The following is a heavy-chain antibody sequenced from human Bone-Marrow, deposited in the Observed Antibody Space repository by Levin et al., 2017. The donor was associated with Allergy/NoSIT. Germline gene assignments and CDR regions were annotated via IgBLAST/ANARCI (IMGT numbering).Heavy chain of an antibody. Sequence: GESLKISCAASGFTFSSYSMNWVRQAPGKGLEWVSYISSSSSTIYYADSVKGRFTISRDNAKNSLYLQMNSLRDEDTAVYYCARDDYGDLYYYYYYYMDGWGKGTTVTVSS. CDR3: ARDDYGDLYYYYYYYMDG. D-gene: IGHD4-17*01. CDR1: GFTFSSYS. CDR2: ISSSSSTI. V-gene: IGHV3-48*02. J-gene: IGHJ6*03.